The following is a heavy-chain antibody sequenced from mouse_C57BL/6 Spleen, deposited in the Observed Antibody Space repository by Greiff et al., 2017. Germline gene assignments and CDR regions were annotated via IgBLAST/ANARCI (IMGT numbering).Heavy chain of an antibody. V-gene: IGHV10-3*01. CDR1: GFTFNTYA. CDR3: VGNDGPYWYFDV. Sequence: EVQLVESGGGLVQPKGSLKLSCAASGFTFNTYAMHWVRQAPGKGLEWVARIRSKSSYYATYYADSVKDRFTISRDDSQSMLYLQMNNLKTEDTAMYYCVGNDGPYWYFDVWGTGTTVTVSS. CDR2: IRSKSSYYAT. D-gene: IGHD2-3*01. J-gene: IGHJ1*03.